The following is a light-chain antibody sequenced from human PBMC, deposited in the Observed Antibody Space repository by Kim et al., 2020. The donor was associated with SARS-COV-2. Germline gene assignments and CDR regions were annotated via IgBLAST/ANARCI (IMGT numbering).Light chain of an antibody. CDR3: QHRRSWPLT. V-gene: IGKV3D-11*01. Sequence: EIVLTQSPATLSLSPGERATLSCRASQDLGIYLAWYQRKPGQTPRLLIYDASDRASGIPARFSGSGSGTDFTLTISSLEPEDFAVYYCQHRRSWPLTFGGGTKVDIK. J-gene: IGKJ4*01. CDR1: QDLGIY. CDR2: DAS.